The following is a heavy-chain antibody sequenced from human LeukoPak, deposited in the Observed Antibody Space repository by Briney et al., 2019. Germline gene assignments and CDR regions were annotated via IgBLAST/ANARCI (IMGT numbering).Heavy chain of an antibody. V-gene: IGHV4-38-2*02. Sequence: ASETLSLTCTVSGYSISSGYYWGWIRQPPGKGLEWIGSIYHSGSTYYNPSLKSRVTISVDMSKNHFSLRLRSVTAADTAMHYCARGTLYRGWSYYLDFWGQGSQVTVSS. CDR2: IYHSGST. D-gene: IGHD6-19*01. CDR3: ARGTLYRGWSYYLDF. CDR1: GYSISSGYY. J-gene: IGHJ4*02.